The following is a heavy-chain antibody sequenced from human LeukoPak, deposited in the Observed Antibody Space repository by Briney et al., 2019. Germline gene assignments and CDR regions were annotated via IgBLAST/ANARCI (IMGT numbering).Heavy chain of an antibody. CDR3: ASATYGSGSPYYYYYGMDV. V-gene: IGHV3-23*01. CDR2: ISGSGGST. CDR1: GFTFSSYA. D-gene: IGHD3-10*01. Sequence: PGGSLRLSCAASGFTFSSYAMSWVRQAPGKGLEWVSAISGSGGSTYYADSVKGRFTISKDNSKNTLYLQMNSLRAEDTAVYYCASATYGSGSPYYYYYGMDVWGQGTTVTVSS. J-gene: IGHJ6*02.